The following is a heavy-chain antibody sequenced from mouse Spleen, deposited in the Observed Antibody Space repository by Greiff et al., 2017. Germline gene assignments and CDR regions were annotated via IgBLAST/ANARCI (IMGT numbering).Heavy chain of an antibody. CDR1: GFSLTSYG. J-gene: IGHJ4*01. V-gene: IGHV2-4*02. Sequence: VKVVESGPGLVQPSQSLSITCTVSGFSLTSYGVHWVRQPPGKGLEWLGVIWSGGSTDYNAAFISRLSISKDNSKSQVFFKMNSLQADDTAIYYCARNGNYLYAMDYWGEGTSVTVSS. D-gene: IGHD2-1*01. CDR3: ARNGNYLYAMDY. CDR2: IWSGGST.